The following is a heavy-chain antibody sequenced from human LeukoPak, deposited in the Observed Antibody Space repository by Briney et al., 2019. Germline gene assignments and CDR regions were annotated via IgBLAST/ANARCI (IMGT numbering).Heavy chain of an antibody. CDR1: GFTFSSYG. CDR3: ARVDGSGSSAPNDC. CDR2: INVGNGNT. Sequence: GGSLRLSCAASGFTFSSYGMHWVRQAPGQRLEWMGWINVGNGNTEYAQKFQGRVTITRDTSATATYMELSSLRSEDTAVYFCARVDGSGSSAPNDCWGQGTLVTVSS. V-gene: IGHV1-3*01. J-gene: IGHJ4*02. D-gene: IGHD3-10*01.